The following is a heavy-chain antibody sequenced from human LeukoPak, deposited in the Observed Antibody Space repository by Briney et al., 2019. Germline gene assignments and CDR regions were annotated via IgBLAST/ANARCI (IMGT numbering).Heavy chain of an antibody. V-gene: IGHV4-59*01. CDR2: FSYSGST. CDR3: ARASTVEGNYYLDD. Sequence: PSETLSLTCTVSGGSFSSYYWSWIRQPPGKGLEWIGYFSYSGSTNYNPSLKSRVTISVDTSKNQFSLKLSSVTAADTAVYYCARASTVEGNYYLDDWGQGTLVTVSS. D-gene: IGHD1-7*01. CDR1: GGSFSSYY. J-gene: IGHJ4*02.